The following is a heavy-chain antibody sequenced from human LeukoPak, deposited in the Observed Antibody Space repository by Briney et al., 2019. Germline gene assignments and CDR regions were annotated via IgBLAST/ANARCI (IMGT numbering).Heavy chain of an antibody. CDR3: AKGRGGSCYSGLDS. CDR1: GFTFSIYA. Sequence: GGSLRLSCAASGFTFSIYAMSWVRLAPGKGLEWVSSICGGGDTTYYADSVKGRFTISRDASKNTLYLQMDGLRAEDMATYYCAKGRGGSCYSGLDSWGQGTLVTVSS. D-gene: IGHD2-15*01. V-gene: IGHV3-23*01. J-gene: IGHJ4*02. CDR2: ICGGGDTT.